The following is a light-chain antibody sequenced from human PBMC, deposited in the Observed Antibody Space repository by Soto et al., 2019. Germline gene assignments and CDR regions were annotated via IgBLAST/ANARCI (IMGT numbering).Light chain of an antibody. CDR1: QSVSNY. V-gene: IGKV3-15*01. CDR2: FAS. J-gene: IGKJ1*01. Sequence: EIALTQSPATPSVSPGERATLTCRASQSVSNYLAWYQHKPGQPPRLLIYFASTRATAVPARFTAGGSGTEFTLTISSLQSDDLAVYYCHQYDKWTRTFGQGTKVDIK. CDR3: HQYDKWTRT.